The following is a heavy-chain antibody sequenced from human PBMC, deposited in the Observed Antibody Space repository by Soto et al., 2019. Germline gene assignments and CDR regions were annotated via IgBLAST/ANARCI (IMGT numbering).Heavy chain of an antibody. Sequence: QLQLQESGSGLVKPSQTLSLTCAVSGGYISSGGYSWSWIRQPPGKGLEWIGYIYHSGSTYYNPSLNSRVTISVDRSKNQFSLKLSSVTAADTAVYYCARWWMYAARFDPWGQGTLVTVSS. D-gene: IGHD2-8*01. J-gene: IGHJ5*02. CDR1: GGYISSGGYS. CDR2: IYHSGST. CDR3: ARWWMYAARFDP. V-gene: IGHV4-30-2*01.